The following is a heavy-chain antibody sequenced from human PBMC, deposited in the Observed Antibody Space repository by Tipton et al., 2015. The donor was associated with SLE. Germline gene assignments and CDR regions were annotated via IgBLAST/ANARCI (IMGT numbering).Heavy chain of an antibody. CDR2: INRYGST. D-gene: IGHD6-6*01. V-gene: IGHV4-34*01. Sequence: TLSLTCTVSGGSISTYYWSWIRQSPGKGLEWIGEINRYGSTNYNPSLKSRVTISVDTSKNQFSLKLTSVTAADTGVYYCARSRYSSLSYYYYYMDVGGKGTTVTVSS. CDR3: ARSRYSSLSYYYYYMDV. J-gene: IGHJ6*03. CDR1: GGSISTYY.